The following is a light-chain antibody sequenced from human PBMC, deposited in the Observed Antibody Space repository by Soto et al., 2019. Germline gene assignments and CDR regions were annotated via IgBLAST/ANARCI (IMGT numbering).Light chain of an antibody. CDR3: GSWDSSLCAYV. CDR2: DDD. Sequence: QSVLTQPPSVSAAPGQRVTISCSGSNSNIGGNSVSWYQQLPGTAPKLLIYDDDKRPSGIPDRFSGSKSGTSATLGITGFQTGDEADYYCGSWDSSLCAYVFGTGTRSPS. J-gene: IGLJ1*01. CDR1: NSNIGGNS. V-gene: IGLV1-51*01.